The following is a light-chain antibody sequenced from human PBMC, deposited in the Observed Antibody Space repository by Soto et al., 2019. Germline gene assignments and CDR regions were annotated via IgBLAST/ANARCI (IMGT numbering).Light chain of an antibody. V-gene: IGKV3-11*01. Sequence: IGLTQSPGTLSLSPGERATLSCRASQSFSNNYLAWYQQKPGQAPRLLIYGASNRATGIPARFSGSGSGTDFTLTISSLEPGDFAVYYCQQRSNWPLPFGQGTRLQI. J-gene: IGKJ5*01. CDR2: GAS. CDR1: QSFSNNY. CDR3: QQRSNWPLP.